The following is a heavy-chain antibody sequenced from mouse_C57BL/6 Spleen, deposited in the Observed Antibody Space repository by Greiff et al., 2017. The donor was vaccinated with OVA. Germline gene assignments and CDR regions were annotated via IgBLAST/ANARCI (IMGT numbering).Heavy chain of an antibody. CDR3: INGNLAIDY. CDR2: IYPGDGDT. D-gene: IGHD2-1*01. V-gene: IGHV1-82*01. Sequence: VQLQQSGPELVKPGASVKLSCKASGYAFSSSWMNWVKQRPGKGLEWIGRIYPGDGDTTYNGKFKGKATLTADKSSSTAYMQLSSLTSEDSAVYFCINGNLAIDYWGQGTSVTVSS. J-gene: IGHJ4*01. CDR1: GYAFSSSW.